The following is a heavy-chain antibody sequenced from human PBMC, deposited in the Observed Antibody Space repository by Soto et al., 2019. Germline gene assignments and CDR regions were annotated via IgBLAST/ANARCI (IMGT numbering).Heavy chain of an antibody. CDR3: ARDRSNSPDYFDF. Sequence: QVQLQESGPGLVKPSQTLSLTCTVSGGSIDNYEYYWTWIPQPPGKGLEWVGYIYYSGRTNYNPSLNSRLTISLDTSKNQFSLRLTSVSAADTAMYYCARDRSNSPDYFDFWGQGTLVTVSS. CDR2: IYYSGRT. J-gene: IGHJ4*02. D-gene: IGHD6-6*01. CDR1: GGSIDNYEYY. V-gene: IGHV4-30-4*01.